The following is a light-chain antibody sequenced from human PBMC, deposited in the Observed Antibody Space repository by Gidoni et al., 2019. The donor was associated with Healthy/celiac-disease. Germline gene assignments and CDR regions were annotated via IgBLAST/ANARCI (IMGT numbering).Light chain of an antibody. Sequence: EIVMTQSPATLSVSPGERATLSCRASQSVSNNLACYQQKPDQAPRLLICCASTRATGIPARLSGSGSGTEYTLTISSLQSEDFAVDYCKQYNNWPPWTFGQGTKVEIK. CDR2: CAS. V-gene: IGKV3-15*01. J-gene: IGKJ1*01. CDR1: QSVSNN. CDR3: KQYNNWPPWT.